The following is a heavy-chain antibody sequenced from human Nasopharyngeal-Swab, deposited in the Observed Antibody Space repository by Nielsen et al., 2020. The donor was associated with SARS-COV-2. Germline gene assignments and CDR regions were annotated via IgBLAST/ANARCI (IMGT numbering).Heavy chain of an antibody. Sequence: ASGKVSCKASGYTFTGYYMHWVRQAPGQGLEWMGWINPNSGGTNYAQKFQGWVTMTRDTSISTAYMELSRLRSDDTAVYYCARVVDYGDYVVYDYWGQGTLVTVSS. J-gene: IGHJ4*02. CDR2: INPNSGGT. CDR1: GYTFTGYY. CDR3: ARVVDYGDYVVYDY. D-gene: IGHD4-17*01. V-gene: IGHV1-2*04.